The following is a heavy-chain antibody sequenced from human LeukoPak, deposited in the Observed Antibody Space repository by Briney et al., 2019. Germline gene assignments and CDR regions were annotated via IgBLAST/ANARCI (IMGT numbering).Heavy chain of an antibody. J-gene: IGHJ4*02. CDR1: GGSISSYY. D-gene: IGHD3-22*01. CDR2: IYYSGST. V-gene: IGHV4-59*01. Sequence: SETLSLTCTVSGGSISSYYWSWIRQPPGKGLEWIGYIYYSGSTNYNPSLKSRVTISVDTSKNQFSLKLSSVTAADTAVYYCARASLPYYYDSSGYYLDYWGQGTLVTVSS. CDR3: ARASLPYYYDSSGYYLDY.